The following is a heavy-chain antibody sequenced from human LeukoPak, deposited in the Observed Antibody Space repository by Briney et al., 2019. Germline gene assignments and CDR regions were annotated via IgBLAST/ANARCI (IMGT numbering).Heavy chain of an antibody. D-gene: IGHD6-13*01. CDR2: IYPGGST. CDR3: ARRFSSTWYSVDP. V-gene: IGHV4-38-2*02. CDR1: RFSVNNGYF. Sequence: PSETLSLTCTVSRFSVNNGYFWGWIRQPPGKGLEWIGSIYPGGSTYYNPSLKSRLTISIDMSKNQFSLRLSSVTAADTAVYYCARRFSSTWYSVDPWGQGTLVTVSS. J-gene: IGHJ5*02.